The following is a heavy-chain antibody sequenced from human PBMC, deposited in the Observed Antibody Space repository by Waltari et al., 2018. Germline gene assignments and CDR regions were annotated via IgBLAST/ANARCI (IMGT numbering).Heavy chain of an antibody. CDR1: GFIVSSNY. D-gene: IGHD3-10*01. CDR2: IYSGGSS. J-gene: IGHJ4*02. CDR3: VGHRFGSGSYFDY. Sequence: EVQVVESGGGLIQPGGSLRLSCAVSGFIVSSNYMSWVRQAPGKGLAWVSVIYSGGSSYYVDSVKGRFTISRDNSKNTIYLEMNSLRGEDTAVYFCVGHRFGSGSYFDYWGQGTPVTVSS. V-gene: IGHV3-53*01.